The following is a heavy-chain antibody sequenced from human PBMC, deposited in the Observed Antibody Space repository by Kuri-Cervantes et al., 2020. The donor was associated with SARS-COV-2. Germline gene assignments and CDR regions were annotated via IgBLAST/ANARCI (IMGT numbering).Heavy chain of an antibody. CDR3: ARVSIAAAGTAGSYFDY. J-gene: IGHJ4*02. V-gene: IGHV3-20*04. Sequence: GESLKISCAASGFTFDDYGMSWVRQAPGEGLEWVSGINWNGGSTGYADSVKGRFTISRDNAKNSLYLQMNSLRAEDTAVYYCARVSIAAAGTAGSYFDYWGQGTLVTVSS. CDR1: GFTFDDYG. CDR2: INWNGGST. D-gene: IGHD6-13*01.